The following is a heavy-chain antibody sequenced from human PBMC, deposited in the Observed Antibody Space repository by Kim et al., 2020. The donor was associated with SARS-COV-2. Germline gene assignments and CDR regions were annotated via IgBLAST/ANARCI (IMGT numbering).Heavy chain of an antibody. J-gene: IGHJ3*02. CDR1: GFTFSSYE. CDR3: ASTAMVTRVWEPPTFDI. CDR2: ISSSGSTI. D-gene: IGHD5-18*01. Sequence: GGSLRLSCAASGFTFSSYEMNWVRQAPGKGLEWVSYISSSGSTIYYADSVKGRFTISRDNAKNSLYLQMNSLRAEDTAVYYCASTAMVTRVWEPPTFDIWGQGTMVTVSS. V-gene: IGHV3-48*03.